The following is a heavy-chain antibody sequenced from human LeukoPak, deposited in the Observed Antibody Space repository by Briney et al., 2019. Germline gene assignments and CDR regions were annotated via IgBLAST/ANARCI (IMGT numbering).Heavy chain of an antibody. CDR2: IYYSGST. J-gene: IGHJ5*02. Sequence: SETLSLTCTVSGGSISSSSYYWGWIRQPPGKGLEWIGSIYYSGSTYCNPSLKSRVTISVDTSKNHFSLKVTSMTAADTGIYYCSRSLPGAVGAADLWGQGTLVTVSS. CDR3: SRSLPGAVGAADL. D-gene: IGHD6-13*01. CDR1: GGSISSSSYY. V-gene: IGHV4-39*02.